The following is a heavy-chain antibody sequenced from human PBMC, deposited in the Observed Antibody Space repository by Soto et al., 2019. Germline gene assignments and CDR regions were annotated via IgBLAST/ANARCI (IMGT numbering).Heavy chain of an antibody. Sequence: GGSLRLSCSASGFSFSDYYMSWIRQAPGKGLEWVSLISTSGSSTDYADSVKGRFTISRDNAKNSLSLQMNSLRAEDTAVYYCADLAKNYYHYMDVWGKGTTVTVSS. CDR2: ISTSGSST. CDR3: ADLAKNYYHYMDV. D-gene: IGHD1-26*01. V-gene: IGHV3-11*01. CDR1: GFSFSDYY. J-gene: IGHJ6*03.